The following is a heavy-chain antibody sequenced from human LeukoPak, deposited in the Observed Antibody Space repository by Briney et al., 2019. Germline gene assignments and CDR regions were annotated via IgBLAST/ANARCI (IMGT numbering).Heavy chain of an antibody. J-gene: IGHJ4*01. Sequence: PGGSLRLSCAASGFTFSNYGMHWVRQAPGKGLEWVTFIRYDGTNKYYADSVKGRFTISRDNSKNTLYLQMNSLRTEDTAVYFCAKGGSTYYDFWSDYYSSFDYWGQGTLVTVSS. V-gene: IGHV3-30*02. CDR1: GFTFSNYG. CDR3: AKGGSTYYDFWSDYYSSFDY. CDR2: IRYDGTNK. D-gene: IGHD3-3*01.